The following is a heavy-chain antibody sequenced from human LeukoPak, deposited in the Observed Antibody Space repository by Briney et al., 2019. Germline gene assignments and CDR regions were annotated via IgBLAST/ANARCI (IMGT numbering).Heavy chain of an antibody. J-gene: IGHJ4*02. V-gene: IGHV4-34*01. D-gene: IGHD2-2*01. CDR3: ARVPYCSSTSCPEASGDY. CDR2: INHSGST. Sequence: SETLSLTCAVYDGSFSGYYWSWIRQPPGKGLEWIGEINHSGSTNYNPSLKSRVTISVDTSKNQFSLKLSSVTAADTAVYYCARVPYCSSTSCPEASGDYWGQGTLVTVSS. CDR1: DGSFSGYY.